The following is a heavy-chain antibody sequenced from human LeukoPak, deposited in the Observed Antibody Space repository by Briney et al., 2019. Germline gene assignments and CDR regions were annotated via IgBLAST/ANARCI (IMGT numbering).Heavy chain of an antibody. CDR3: ARNSDSTGYHNMPLEY. D-gene: IGHD3-22*01. Sequence: PSQTLSLTCAVAGYSISSGYYWVWVRHPPGKGLDWIGSVNHNGVTYYNPSLKSRVTISVDTPKNHFSLKLSSVTAADTAVYYCARNSDSTGYHNMPLEYWGQGTLVTVSS. CDR1: GYSISSGYY. J-gene: IGHJ4*02. CDR2: VNHNGVT. V-gene: IGHV4-38-2*01.